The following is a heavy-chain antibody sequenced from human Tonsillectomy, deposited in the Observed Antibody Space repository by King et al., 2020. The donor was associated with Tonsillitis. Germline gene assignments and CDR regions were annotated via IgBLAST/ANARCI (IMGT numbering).Heavy chain of an antibody. CDR1: GFTFSTYT. CDR3: AKAGYLSHYDY. J-gene: IGHJ4*02. D-gene: IGHD3-16*02. V-gene: IGHV3-23*04. Sequence: VQLVESGGGLVQPGGSLRLSCSASGFTFSTYTMGWVRQAPGKGLEWVSDINNSGGRTYYADSVKGRFTISRDNSENTLYLQMNSLRVEDTAVYCCAKAGYLSHYDYWGQGTLVTVSS. CDR2: INNSGGRT.